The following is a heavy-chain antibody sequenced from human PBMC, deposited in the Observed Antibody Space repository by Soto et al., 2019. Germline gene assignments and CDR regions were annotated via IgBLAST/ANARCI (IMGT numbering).Heavy chain of an antibody. CDR1: GGSISSYY. Sequence: PSETLSLTCTVSGGSISSYYWSWIRQPPGKGLEWIGYIYYSGSTNYNPSLKSRVTISVDTSKNQFSLKLSSVTAADTAVYYCARGGLGSGWYLYDYWGQGTLVTVS. J-gene: IGHJ4*02. CDR3: ARGGLGSGWYLYDY. V-gene: IGHV4-59*01. CDR2: IYYSGST. D-gene: IGHD6-19*01.